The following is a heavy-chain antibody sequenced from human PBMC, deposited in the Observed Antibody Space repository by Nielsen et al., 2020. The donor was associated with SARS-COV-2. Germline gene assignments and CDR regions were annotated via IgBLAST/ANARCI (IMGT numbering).Heavy chain of an antibody. Sequence: ASVKVSCKASGYTFTSYGISWVRQAPGQGLEWMGWISAYNGNTNYAQKLQGRVTMTTDTSTNTAYMELRSLRSDDTAVYYCAREATMIVVVIGSYYFDYWGQGTLVTVSS. V-gene: IGHV1-18*01. CDR3: AREATMIVVVIGSYYFDY. D-gene: IGHD3-22*01. CDR1: GYTFTSYG. CDR2: ISAYNGNT. J-gene: IGHJ4*02.